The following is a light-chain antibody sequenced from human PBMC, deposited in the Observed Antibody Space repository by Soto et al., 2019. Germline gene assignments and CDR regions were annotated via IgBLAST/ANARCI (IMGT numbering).Light chain of an antibody. CDR3: YSYAGRSTSV. Sequence: QSALTQPASVSGSPGQSITISCTGTSSDDGSYNLVPWYQQYPGKAPKLMIYEDDERPSGVSNRFSGSKSGNTASLTISGLQAEDEADYYCYSYAGRSTSVFGGGTKLTVL. J-gene: IGLJ2*01. CDR2: EDD. CDR1: SSDDGSYNL. V-gene: IGLV2-23*01.